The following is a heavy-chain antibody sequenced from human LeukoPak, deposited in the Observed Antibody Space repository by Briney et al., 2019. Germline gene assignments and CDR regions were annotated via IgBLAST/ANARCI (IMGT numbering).Heavy chain of an antibody. D-gene: IGHD4-17*01. V-gene: IGHV4-34*01. CDR1: GGSFSGYY. CDR2: INHSGST. J-gene: IGHJ6*02. Sequence: TSETLSLTCAVYGGSFSGYYWSWIRQPPGKGLEWIGEINHSGSTNYNPSLKSRVTISVDTSKNQFSLKLSSVTAADTAVYYCARSSYGDHAGYFYYGMDVWGQGATVTVSS. CDR3: ARSSYGDHAGYFYYGMDV.